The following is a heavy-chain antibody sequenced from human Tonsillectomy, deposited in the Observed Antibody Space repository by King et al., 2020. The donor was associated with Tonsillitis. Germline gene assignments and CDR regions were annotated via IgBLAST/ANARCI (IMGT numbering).Heavy chain of an antibody. CDR3: ARDHGAGHDGFDF. Sequence: VQLVESGGGLIQPGGSLRLSCAASGFTVSNYCIHWVRQAPGKGLEWVSLIYSGDTTYYADSVRGRFTISRDNFKNTLYLDMNAPRVDDTAVYYCARDHGAGHDGFDFWGQGTMVTVSS. D-gene: IGHD6-19*01. CDR2: IYSGDTT. CDR1: GFTVSNYC. V-gene: IGHV3-53*01. J-gene: IGHJ3*01.